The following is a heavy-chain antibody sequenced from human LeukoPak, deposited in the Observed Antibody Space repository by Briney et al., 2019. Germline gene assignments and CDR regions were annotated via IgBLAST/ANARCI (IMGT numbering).Heavy chain of an antibody. CDR3: ARRALAGTGYYYYYMDV. D-gene: IGHD6-19*01. CDR1: GFTFDDYG. J-gene: IGHJ6*03. Sequence: GGSLRLSCAASGFTFDDYGMSWVRHAPGKGLEWVSGINWNGGSTDDADSVKGRFTISRDNAKNSLYLQMNSLRAEDTALYYCARRALAGTGYYYYYMDVWGKGTTVTVSS. CDR2: INWNGGST. V-gene: IGHV3-20*04.